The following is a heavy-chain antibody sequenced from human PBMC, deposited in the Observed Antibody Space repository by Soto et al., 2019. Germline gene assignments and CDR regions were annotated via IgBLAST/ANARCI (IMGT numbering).Heavy chain of an antibody. Sequence: GESLTISCKGSGYSFTSYWLGWVRQMPGKGLEWMGIIYPGDSDTRYSPSFQGQVTISADKSISTAYLQWSSLKASDTAMYYCARHPSYVAAAGYHTYYYYGMDVWGQGTTVTVSS. CDR2: IYPGDSDT. CDR1: GYSFTSYW. V-gene: IGHV5-51*01. D-gene: IGHD6-13*01. J-gene: IGHJ6*02. CDR3: ARHPSYVAAAGYHTYYYYGMDV.